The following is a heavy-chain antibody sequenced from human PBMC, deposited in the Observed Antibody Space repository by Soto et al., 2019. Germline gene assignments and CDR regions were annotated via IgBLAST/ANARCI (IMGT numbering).Heavy chain of an antibody. CDR1: GVPFCSHA. CDR3: ANGYCSGGSCYSWYFDL. J-gene: IGHJ2*01. CDR2: ISGSGGST. Sequence: PGGALGLPFAAPGVPFCSHALSGGPPAPGEGLEWVSAISGSGGSTYYADSVKGRFTISRDNSKNTLYLQMNSLRAEDTAVYYCANGYCSGGSCYSWYFDLWGRGTLVTVSS. D-gene: IGHD2-15*01. V-gene: IGHV3-23*01.